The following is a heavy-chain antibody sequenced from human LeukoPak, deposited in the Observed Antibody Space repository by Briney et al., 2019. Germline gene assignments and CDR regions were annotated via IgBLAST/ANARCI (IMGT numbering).Heavy chain of an antibody. CDR3: GKGTPPPVY. CDR1: GFSFSAYA. CDR2: ISASGSQT. Sequence: GGSLRLSCAASGFSFSAYAVGWVRRPPGMGLELVSSISASGSQTDYADSVKGRFTISRDNSKNTFYLQMNSLRAEDTAIYYCGKGTPPPVYWGPGTLVTVSS. J-gene: IGHJ4*02. V-gene: IGHV3-23*01.